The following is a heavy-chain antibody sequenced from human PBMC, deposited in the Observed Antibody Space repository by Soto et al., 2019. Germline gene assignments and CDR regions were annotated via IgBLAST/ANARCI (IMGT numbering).Heavy chain of an antibody. Sequence: QVQLVQSGAEVKKPGASVKVSCKASGYTFSSHGISWVRQAPGQGLEWMGWISAYNGNTNNAQKLQGRVTMTTDTSTSTAYMKLRSLRSDDTALYYCARTIGRPNYFDYWGQGTLVIVSS. CDR2: ISAYNGNT. V-gene: IGHV1-18*04. D-gene: IGHD2-15*01. J-gene: IGHJ4*02. CDR1: GYTFSSHG. CDR3: ARTIGRPNYFDY.